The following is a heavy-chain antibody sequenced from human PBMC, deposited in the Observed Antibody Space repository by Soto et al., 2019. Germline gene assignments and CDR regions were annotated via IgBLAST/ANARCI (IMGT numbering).Heavy chain of an antibody. Sequence: LYLTCTVSGASIRSYYWSWIRQPPGKGLEWIGYIYYSGSTNYNPSLKSRVTISVDTSKNQFSLKLSSVTAADTAVYYCARAQLRGYQVLYSPFFCAPWCKRTLVIV. D-gene: IGHD2-2*02. CDR2: IYYSGST. CDR3: ARAQLRGYQVLYSPFFCAP. CDR1: GASIRSYY. V-gene: IGHV4-59*01. J-gene: IGHJ5*02.